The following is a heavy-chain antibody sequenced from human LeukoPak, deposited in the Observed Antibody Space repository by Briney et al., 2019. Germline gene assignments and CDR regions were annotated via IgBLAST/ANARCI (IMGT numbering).Heavy chain of an antibody. CDR1: GYTLTELS. CDR2: FDPEDGET. V-gene: IGHV1-24*01. Sequence: ASVKVSCKVSGYTLTELSMHWVRQAPGKGLEWLGRFDPEDGETIYAQKFQGRVTMTAGTSTDTAYMDLSSLRSEDTAVYYCAKDDAWGRYKHWGQGTLVTVSS. J-gene: IGHJ1*01. CDR3: AKDDAWGRYKH. D-gene: IGHD3-16*01.